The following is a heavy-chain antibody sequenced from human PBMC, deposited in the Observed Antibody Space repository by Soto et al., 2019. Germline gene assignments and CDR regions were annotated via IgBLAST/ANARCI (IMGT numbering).Heavy chain of an antibody. CDR3: AKVRGVRYYFDY. D-gene: IGHD4-17*01. CDR1: GFTFSSYA. Sequence: EVQLLESGGGLVQPGGSLRLSCAASGFTFSSYAMSRVRQAPGKGLEWVSAISGSGGSTYYADSVKGRFTISRDNSKNTLYLQMNSLRAEDTAVYYCAKVRGVRYYFDYWGQGTLVTVSS. J-gene: IGHJ4*02. CDR2: ISGSGGST. V-gene: IGHV3-23*01.